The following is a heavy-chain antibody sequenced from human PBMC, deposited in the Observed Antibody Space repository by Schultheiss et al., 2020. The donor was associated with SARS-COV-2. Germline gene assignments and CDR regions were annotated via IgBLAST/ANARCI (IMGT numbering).Heavy chain of an antibody. J-gene: IGHJ4*02. CDR2: IYYTGST. Sequence: SETLSLTCTVSGGSISSDYWGWIRQAPGKGLEWIGSIYYTGSTYYDPSLMSRVTISLDTPKNQFSLSLTSVTAADTAVYYCARALPYAAMAVFDYWGQGTLVTVSS. CDR3: ARALPYAAMAVFDY. D-gene: IGHD5-18*01. V-gene: IGHV4-39*07. CDR1: GGSISSDY.